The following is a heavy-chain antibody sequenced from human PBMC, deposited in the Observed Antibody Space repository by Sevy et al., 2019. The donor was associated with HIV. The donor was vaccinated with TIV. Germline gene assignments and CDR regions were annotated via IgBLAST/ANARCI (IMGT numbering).Heavy chain of an antibody. V-gene: IGHV3-23*01. D-gene: IGHD1-26*01. CDR1: GSTFSSYA. CDR2: INGAGRNT. J-gene: IGHJ4*02. CDR3: AKEVGGGPLKTAPSVASGGY. Sequence: GGSLRLSCGDSGSTFSSYAMSWVREAPGKGLEWVSAINGAGRNTYYAHSVQGRFTMSRDNSKNMLYLQMNSLGAEETAVYYCAKEVGGGPLKTAPSVASGGYWGQGTLVTVSS.